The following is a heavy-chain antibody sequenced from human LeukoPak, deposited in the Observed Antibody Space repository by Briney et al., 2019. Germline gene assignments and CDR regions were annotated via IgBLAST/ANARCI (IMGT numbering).Heavy chain of an antibody. Sequence: SETLSLTCAVYGDSLKNYYWTWIRQSPEKGLEWIGEINHGGLTSYNPSLKSRVTMSVDTSKNQFSLKLSSVTAADTAVYYCARADSSGSPLDYWGQGTLVTVSS. CDR2: INHGGLT. V-gene: IGHV4-34*01. J-gene: IGHJ4*02. D-gene: IGHD3-22*01. CDR3: ARADSSGSPLDY. CDR1: GDSLKNYY.